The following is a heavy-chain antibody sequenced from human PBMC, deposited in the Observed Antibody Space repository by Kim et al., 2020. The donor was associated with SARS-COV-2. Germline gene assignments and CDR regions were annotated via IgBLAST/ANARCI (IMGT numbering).Heavy chain of an antibody. CDR1: GFTFGDYA. J-gene: IGHJ5*02. D-gene: IGHD5-12*01. V-gene: IGHV3-49*03. CDR2: IRSKAYGGTT. CDR3: TRQELTRGNSDGYKRNWFDP. Sequence: GALRLSCTASGFTFGDYAMSWFRQAPGKGLEWVGFIRSKAYGGTTEYAASVKGRFTISRDDSKSIAYLQMNSLKTEDTAVYYCTRQELTRGNSDGYKRNWFDPWGQGTLVTVSS.